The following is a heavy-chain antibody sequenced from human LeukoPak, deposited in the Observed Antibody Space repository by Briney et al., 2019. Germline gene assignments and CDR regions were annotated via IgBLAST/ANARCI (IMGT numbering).Heavy chain of an antibody. CDR1: GGSISSYY. J-gene: IGHJ4*02. D-gene: IGHD1-7*01. Sequence: SETLSLTCTVSGGSISSYYWSWIRQPAGRGLEWIGRIYTSGSTNYNPSLKSRVTMSVDTSKSQFYLKMSSVTAADTAVYYCARGNWNYGVDYWGQGTLVTVSS. CDR2: IYTSGST. V-gene: IGHV4-4*07. CDR3: ARGNWNYGVDY.